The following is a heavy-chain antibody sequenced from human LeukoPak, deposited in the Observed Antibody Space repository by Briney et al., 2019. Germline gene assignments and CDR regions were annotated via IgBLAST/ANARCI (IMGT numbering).Heavy chain of an antibody. CDR1: GGSISSYY. D-gene: IGHD6-19*01. CDR2: IYTSGST. V-gene: IGHV4-4*07. CDR3: ARGTGSGWHGHYFDY. J-gene: IGHJ4*02. Sequence: SETLSLTCTVSGGSISSYYWSWIRQPAGKGLEWIGRIYTSGSTNYNPSLKSRVTMSVDTSKNQFSLKLSSVTAADTAVYYCARGTGSGWHGHYFDYWGQGTLVTVSS.